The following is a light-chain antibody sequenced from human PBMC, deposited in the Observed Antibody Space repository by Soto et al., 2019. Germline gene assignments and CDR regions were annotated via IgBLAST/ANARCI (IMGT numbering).Light chain of an antibody. J-gene: IGKJ1*01. CDR1: QTIITY. V-gene: IGKV1-39*01. Sequence: DIQMTQSPSSLSVSVGDRVTITCRASQTIITYFNWYQHKPVKAPNFLIFGASSLQSGVPSRFSESGSGTDFTLTISSLQPEDFAIYYCQQSFISTLTFGQGTKVDSK. CDR2: GAS. CDR3: QQSFISTLT.